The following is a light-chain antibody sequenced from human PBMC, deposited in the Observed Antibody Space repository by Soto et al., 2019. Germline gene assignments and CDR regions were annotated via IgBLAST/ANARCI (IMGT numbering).Light chain of an antibody. CDR3: LQYNSYPWT. Sequence: DIQMTQSPSAMSASVGDSVTITCRASQGISSFLAWFQQKPGNVPQRLIYAASSLQSGVPSRFGGSGSGTDFTLIISSLQPEDFATYYCLQYNSYPWTFGQGTKVEI. V-gene: IGKV1-17*03. J-gene: IGKJ1*01. CDR1: QGISSF. CDR2: AAS.